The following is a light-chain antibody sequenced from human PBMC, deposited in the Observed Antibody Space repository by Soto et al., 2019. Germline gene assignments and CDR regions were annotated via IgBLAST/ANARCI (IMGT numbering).Light chain of an antibody. CDR1: ESVSSY. J-gene: IGKJ5*01. CDR3: QQRSNWPPIT. Sequence: EIVLTQSPATLSLSPGERATLSCRASESVSSYLAWYQQKSGQAPRLLIYDASNRATGIPARFSGSGSGTDFTLTISSLEPEDFAVYYCQQRSNWPPITFGQGTRLE. CDR2: DAS. V-gene: IGKV3-11*01.